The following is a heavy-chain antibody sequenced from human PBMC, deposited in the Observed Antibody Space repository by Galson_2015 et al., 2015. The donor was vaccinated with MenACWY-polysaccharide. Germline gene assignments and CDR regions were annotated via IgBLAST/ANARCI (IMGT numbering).Heavy chain of an antibody. V-gene: IGHV3-30*02. D-gene: IGHD6-13*01. CDR2: IRNDEISK. J-gene: IGHJ4*02. CDR3: ARNPSRLAIAAAAN. Sequence: SLRLSCAASGFNFRGNGMHWVRQAPGKGLEWVALIRNDEISKHYIDAVKGRFSISRDNSKNTLYLQMNTLRPEDTAVYYCARNPSRLAIAAAANWGQGALVTVSS. CDR1: GFNFRGNG.